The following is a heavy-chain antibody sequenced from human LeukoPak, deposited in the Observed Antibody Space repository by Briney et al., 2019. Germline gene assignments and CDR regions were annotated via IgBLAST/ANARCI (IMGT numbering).Heavy chain of an antibody. CDR3: ARVTYDSSGSPYFDY. Sequence: SETLSLTCTVSGGSASSGSYYWSWIRQPPGKGLEWIGYIYYSGSTNYNPSLKSRVTISVDTSKNQFSLKLSSVTAADTAVYYCARVTYDSSGSPYFDYWGQGTLVTVSS. J-gene: IGHJ4*02. V-gene: IGHV4-61*01. CDR1: GGSASSGSYY. D-gene: IGHD3-22*01. CDR2: IYYSGST.